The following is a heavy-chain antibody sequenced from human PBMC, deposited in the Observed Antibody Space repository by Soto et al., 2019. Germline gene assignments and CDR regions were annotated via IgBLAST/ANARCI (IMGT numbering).Heavy chain of an antibody. Sequence: LSLSCAASGFTFSSFWMSWARQAPGKGLEWVANIKTDGSERYYMDSVRGRFTTSRDNSRNIFYLQMNSLTGEDTAVYYCTRDGSPFALDVWGLGTSVTVSS. V-gene: IGHV3-7*03. CDR3: TRDGSPFALDV. CDR2: IKTDGSER. CDR1: GFTFSSFW. J-gene: IGHJ6*02.